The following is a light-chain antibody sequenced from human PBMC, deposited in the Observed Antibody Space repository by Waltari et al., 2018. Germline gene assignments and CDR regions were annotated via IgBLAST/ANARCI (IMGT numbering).Light chain of an antibody. CDR2: SAS. CDR3: QNYASAPLT. Sequence: DIQMTQSPSFLSASVGDRVTIICRASQAISNYLAWYQQRPGKILRLLIFSASTLQSGVPSRFSGGGSGTDFTLTITNFQPGDVATYYCQNYASAPLTFGPGTKVDIK. CDR1: QAISNY. J-gene: IGKJ3*01. V-gene: IGKV1-27*01.